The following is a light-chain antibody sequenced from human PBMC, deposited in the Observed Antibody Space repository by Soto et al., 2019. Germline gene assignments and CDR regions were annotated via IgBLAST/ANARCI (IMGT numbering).Light chain of an antibody. CDR3: QQTYTAPWT. CDR1: QSINTY. CDR2: TSS. V-gene: IGKV1-39*01. Sequence: DIQMTQSPSSLSASVGDKVTITCRASQSINTYLSWYQKKPGEPPNLLLYTSSSLRSGLPSRFSGSGSGTDFTLTISSLQPEDFATYYCQQTYTAPWTFGQGTKVEIK. J-gene: IGKJ1*01.